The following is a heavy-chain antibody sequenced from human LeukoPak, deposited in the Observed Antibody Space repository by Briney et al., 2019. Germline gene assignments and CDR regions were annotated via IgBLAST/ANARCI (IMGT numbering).Heavy chain of an antibody. CDR1: GSSINNNF. Sequence: SETLSLTCTVSGSSINNNFWTWIRQPPGKGLEWIGYIYSSGSANYNPSIKSRVIISGDTSKNQISLKLTSVTAADTAVYFCARHRDYYDTWGRGTLVTVSS. CDR3: ARHRDYYDT. CDR2: IYSSGSA. V-gene: IGHV4-59*08. D-gene: IGHD3-22*01. J-gene: IGHJ4*01.